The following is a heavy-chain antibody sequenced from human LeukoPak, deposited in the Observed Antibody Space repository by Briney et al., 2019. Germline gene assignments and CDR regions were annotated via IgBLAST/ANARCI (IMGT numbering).Heavy chain of an antibody. Sequence: PGGSLRLSCAASGFTFSTYWMHWVRQVPGKGLVWVSRINSDGSNTRYADSVKGRFTISRDNARNTLYLQMNSLRAEDTVVYYCARDLELVYYDSSGYDYWGQGTLVIVSS. J-gene: IGHJ4*02. CDR3: ARDLELVYYDSSGYDY. V-gene: IGHV3-74*01. D-gene: IGHD3-22*01. CDR1: GFTFSTYW. CDR2: INSDGSNT.